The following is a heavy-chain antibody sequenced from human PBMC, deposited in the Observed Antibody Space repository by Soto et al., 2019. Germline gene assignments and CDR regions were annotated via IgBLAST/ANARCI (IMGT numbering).Heavy chain of an antibody. CDR1: GYTFTAYY. D-gene: IGHD6-19*01. Sequence: QVQLVQSGAEVKKPGASVRVSCKASGYTFTAYYIHWVRQAPGQGLECMGWIKPGSGDTGYTQKFQGRVTMTRDTSISTAYMELNSVRSDDTAIYYCARGSAVGGNWFDSWGQGTLVTVSS. V-gene: IGHV1-2*02. CDR2: IKPGSGDT. J-gene: IGHJ5*01. CDR3: ARGSAVGGNWFDS.